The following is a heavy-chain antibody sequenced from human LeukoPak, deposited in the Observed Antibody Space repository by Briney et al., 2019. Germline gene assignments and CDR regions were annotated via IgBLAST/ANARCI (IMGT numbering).Heavy chain of an antibody. Sequence: GGSLRLSCAASGFTFSSYAMSWVRQAPGKGLEWVSAISGSGGSTYYADSVRGRFTISRDNSKNTLYLQMNSLRAEDTAVYYCAKDGVVVPAVYFDYWGQGTLVTVSS. D-gene: IGHD2-2*01. V-gene: IGHV3-23*01. CDR3: AKDGVVVPAVYFDY. CDR1: GFTFSSYA. CDR2: ISGSGGST. J-gene: IGHJ4*02.